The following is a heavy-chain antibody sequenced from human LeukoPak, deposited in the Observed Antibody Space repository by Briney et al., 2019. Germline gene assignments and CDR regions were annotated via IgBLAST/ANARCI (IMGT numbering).Heavy chain of an antibody. Sequence: GGSLRLSCAASGFTFSSYAMHWVRQAPGKGLEWVANIKQDGSEKYYVDSVKGRFTISRDNAKNSLYLQMNSLRAEDTAVYYCARKQPESLWGQGTLVTVSS. CDR2: IKQDGSEK. D-gene: IGHD6-13*01. J-gene: IGHJ4*02. CDR3: ARKQPESL. V-gene: IGHV3-7*01. CDR1: GFTFSSYA.